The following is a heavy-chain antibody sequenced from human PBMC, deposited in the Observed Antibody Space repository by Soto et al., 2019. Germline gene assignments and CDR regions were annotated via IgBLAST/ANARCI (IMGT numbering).Heavy chain of an antibody. D-gene: IGHD4-17*01. Sequence: EVQLLESGGGLVQPGGSLRLSCAASGFTFSSYAMSWVRQAPGKGLEWVSAISGSGGSTYYADSVKGRFTISRDNSKNTLDLQMTSLRAEDTAVYDCAKNERGATVSTSFDYWCQGSLVIVSS. V-gene: IGHV3-23*01. J-gene: IGHJ4*02. CDR2: ISGSGGST. CDR3: AKNERGATVSTSFDY. CDR1: GFTFSSYA.